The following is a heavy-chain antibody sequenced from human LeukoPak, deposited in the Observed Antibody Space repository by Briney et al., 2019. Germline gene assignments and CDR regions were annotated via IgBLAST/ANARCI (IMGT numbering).Heavy chain of an antibody. Sequence: ASVKVSCKASGYTFTGYYMHWVRQAPGQGLEWMGWINPNSGGTNYAQKFQGRVTMTRDTSISTAYMELSRLRSDDTAVYYCARAIPDYYDSSGYGGSEICGQETMVTVSS. J-gene: IGHJ3*02. V-gene: IGHV1-2*02. D-gene: IGHD3-22*01. CDR1: GYTFTGYY. CDR3: ARAIPDYYDSSGYGGSEI. CDR2: INPNSGGT.